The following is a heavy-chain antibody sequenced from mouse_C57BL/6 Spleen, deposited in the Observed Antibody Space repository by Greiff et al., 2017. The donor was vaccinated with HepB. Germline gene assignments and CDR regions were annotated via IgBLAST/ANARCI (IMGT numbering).Heavy chain of an antibody. CDR1: GFSLTSYG. V-gene: IGHV2-6*03. Sequence: VKLVESGPGLVAPSQSLSITCTVSGFSLTSYGVHWVRQPPGKGLEWLVVIWSDGSTTYNSALKSRLSISKDNSKSQVFLKMNSLQTDDTAMYYCASGIYYGNYVFAYWGQGTLVTVSA. D-gene: IGHD2-1*01. J-gene: IGHJ3*01. CDR2: IWSDGST. CDR3: ASGIYYGNYVFAY.